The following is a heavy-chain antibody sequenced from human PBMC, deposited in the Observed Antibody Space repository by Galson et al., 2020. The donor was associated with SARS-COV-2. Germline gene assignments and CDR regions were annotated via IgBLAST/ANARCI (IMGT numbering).Heavy chain of an antibody. CDR1: GFTFSNYV. Sequence: GGSLRLSCAAAGFTFSNYVMHWVRQAPGKGPEWVAVISSDGSNSFYADSLKGRFTISRDNSKSTLYLQMNSLRAEDTAVYYCARGGEWELPYYFDYWGQGTLVTVSS. V-gene: IGHV3-30*04. CDR2: ISSDGSNS. CDR3: ARGGEWELPYYFDY. D-gene: IGHD1-26*01. J-gene: IGHJ4*02.